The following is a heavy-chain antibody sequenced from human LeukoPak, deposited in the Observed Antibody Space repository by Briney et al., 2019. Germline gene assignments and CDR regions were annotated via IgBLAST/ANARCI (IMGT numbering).Heavy chain of an antibody. J-gene: IGHJ4*02. CDR1: GFTFSVYY. Sequence: PGGSLRLSCAASGFTFSVYYMSWIRQAPGKGLEWVSYISSGSSYTNYADSVKGRFTISRDNAKNSLYLQMNSLRPEDTAVYYCARGRSPDYWGQGTLVTVSS. CDR3: ARGRSPDY. CDR2: ISSGSSYT. V-gene: IGHV3-11*05.